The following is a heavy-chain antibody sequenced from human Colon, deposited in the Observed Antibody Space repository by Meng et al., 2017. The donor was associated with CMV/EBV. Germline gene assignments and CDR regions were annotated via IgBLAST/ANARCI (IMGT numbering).Heavy chain of an antibody. CDR2: INWDGGST. Sequence: GGSLRLSCVGAGFSVNDFELTWVRQRPGKGLEWVAGINWDGGSTVYVDSVKGRFTISRDNAKNLLYLQMNSLRPEDTALYYCAKEGGYWGQGTLVTVSS. CDR3: AKEGGY. CDR1: GFSVNDFE. D-gene: IGHD3-16*01. J-gene: IGHJ4*02. V-gene: IGHV3-20*04.